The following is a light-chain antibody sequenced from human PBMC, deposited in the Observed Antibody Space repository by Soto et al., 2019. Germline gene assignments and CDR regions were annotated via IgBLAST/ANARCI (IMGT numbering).Light chain of an antibody. CDR2: DVS. Sequence: QSALTQPRSVSGSPGQSVTISCTGTSSDVGGYNYVSWYQQHPGKAPKLMIYDVSKRPSGVPDRFSGSKSGNTASLTISGLQAEDEADYDCCSYAGSYNLGFGGVPKLTVL. CDR1: SSDVGGYNY. V-gene: IGLV2-11*01. CDR3: CSYAGSYNLG. J-gene: IGLJ2*01.